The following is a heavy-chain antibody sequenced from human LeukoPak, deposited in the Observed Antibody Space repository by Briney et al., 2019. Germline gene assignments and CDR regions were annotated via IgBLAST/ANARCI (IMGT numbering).Heavy chain of an antibody. CDR3: AKDLLDGNDY. D-gene: IGHD1-1*01. V-gene: IGHV3-23*01. Sequence: GGSLRLSCAASGFTFSSYAMSWVRQAPGKGLEWVSANSGSGGSTHYADSVKGRFTISRDNSKNTLYLQMNSLRAEDTAVYYCAKDLLDGNDYWGQGTLVTVSS. CDR2: NSGSGGST. CDR1: GFTFSSYA. J-gene: IGHJ4*02.